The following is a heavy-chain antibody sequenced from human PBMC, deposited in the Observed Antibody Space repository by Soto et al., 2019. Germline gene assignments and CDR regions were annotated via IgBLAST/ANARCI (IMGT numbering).Heavy chain of an antibody. CDR2: IIPIFGTA. Sequence: QVQLVQSGAEVKKPGYSVKVSCKASGGTFSSYAISWVRQAPGQGLEWMGGIIPIFGTANYAQKFQGRVTITADKSTSTAYMELSSLRSEDTAVYYCARVVSSSWYDRLKRNWFDPWGQGTLVTVSS. CDR1: GGTFSSYA. J-gene: IGHJ5*02. D-gene: IGHD6-13*01. V-gene: IGHV1-69*06. CDR3: ARVVSSSWYDRLKRNWFDP.